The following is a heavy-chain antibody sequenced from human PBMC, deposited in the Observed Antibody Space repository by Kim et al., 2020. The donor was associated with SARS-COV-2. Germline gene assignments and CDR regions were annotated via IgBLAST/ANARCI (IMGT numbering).Heavy chain of an antibody. Sequence: GGSLRLSCETSAFTFRSYEMNWVRQAPGKGLEWVSYISSSGDTIHYADSVKGRFPISRDNAKNSLFLQMNSLSAEDTALYYCVRERHPDSDGECYPLWGKGTLVTVSS. V-gene: IGHV3-48*03. CDR1: AFTFRSYE. CDR2: ISSSGDTI. D-gene: IGHD2-21*01. CDR3: VRERHPDSDGECYPL. J-gene: IGHJ4*02.